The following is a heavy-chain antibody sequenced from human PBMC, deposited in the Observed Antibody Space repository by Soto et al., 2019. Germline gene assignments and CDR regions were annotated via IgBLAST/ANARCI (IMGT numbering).Heavy chain of an antibody. V-gene: IGHV4-4*07. CDR2: IYTSGST. D-gene: IGHD3-10*01. J-gene: IGHJ6*02. CDR1: GGSISSYY. CDR3: ARERAVLLWFGESLPVDSSWGRDV. Sequence: SETLSLTCTVSGGSISSYYWSWIRQPAGKGLEWIGRIYTSGSTNYNPSLKSRVTMSVDTSKNQFSLKLSSVTAADTAVYYCARERAVLLWFGESLPVDSSWGRDVWGQGTTVT.